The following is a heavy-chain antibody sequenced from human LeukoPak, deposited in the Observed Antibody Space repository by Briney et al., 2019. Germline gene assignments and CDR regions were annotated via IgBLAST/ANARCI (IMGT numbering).Heavy chain of an antibody. CDR1: GGSISGYY. D-gene: IGHD6-13*01. CDR3: ARLSGIAAV. V-gene: IGHV4-34*01. J-gene: IGHJ4*02. CDR2: INHSGST. Sequence: PSETLSLTCTVSGGSISGYYWSWIRQPPGKGLEWIGEINHSGSTNYNPSLKSRVTISVDTSKNQFSLKLSSVTAADTAVYYCARLSGIAAVWGQGTLVTVSS.